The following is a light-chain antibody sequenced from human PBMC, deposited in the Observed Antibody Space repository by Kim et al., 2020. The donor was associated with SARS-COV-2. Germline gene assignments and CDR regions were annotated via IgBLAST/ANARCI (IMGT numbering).Light chain of an antibody. J-gene: IGLJ3*02. CDR3: SSYAGSNHWV. V-gene: IGLV2-8*01. CDR1: SSDLGGYNY. CDR2: EVS. Sequence: QSVLTQPPSASGSPGQSVTISCTGTSSDLGGYNYVSWYQHHPGKAPKLMIYEVSNRPSGVPDRFSGSKSGNTASLTVSGLQAEDEADYYCSSYAGSNHWVFGGGTQLTVL.